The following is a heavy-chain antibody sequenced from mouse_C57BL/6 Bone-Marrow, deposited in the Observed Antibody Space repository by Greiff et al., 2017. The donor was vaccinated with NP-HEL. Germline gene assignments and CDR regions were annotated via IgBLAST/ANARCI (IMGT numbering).Heavy chain of an antibody. Sequence: VQLQQSGPELVKPGASVKISCKASGYSFTGYYMHWVKQSHGNILDWIGYIYPYNGVSSYNQKFKGKATLTVDKSSSTAYMELRILTSEDSAVYYFARSGIYYDYDGYAMDYWCQGTSVTVSS. J-gene: IGHJ4*01. V-gene: IGHV1-31*01. CDR2: IYPYNGVS. CDR1: GYSFTGYY. D-gene: IGHD2-4*01. CDR3: ARSGIYYDYDGYAMDY.